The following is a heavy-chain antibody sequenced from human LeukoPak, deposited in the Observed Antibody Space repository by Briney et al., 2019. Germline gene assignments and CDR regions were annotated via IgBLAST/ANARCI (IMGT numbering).Heavy chain of an antibody. Sequence: SETLSLTCTVSGGSISSSSYYWGWIRQPPGKGLEWIGSIYHSGSTYYNPSLKSRVTISVDTSKNQFSLKLSSVTAADTAVYYCARDPGSYPTNFDYWGQGTLVTVSS. CDR2: IYHSGST. CDR1: GGSISSSSYY. J-gene: IGHJ4*02. D-gene: IGHD1-26*01. V-gene: IGHV4-39*07. CDR3: ARDPGSYPTNFDY.